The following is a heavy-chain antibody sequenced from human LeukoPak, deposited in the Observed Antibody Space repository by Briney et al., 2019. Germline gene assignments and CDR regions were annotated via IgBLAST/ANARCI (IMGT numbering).Heavy chain of an antibody. V-gene: IGHV4-30-4*01. CDR1: GGSINTADYY. Sequence: SQTLFLTCTVSGGSINTADYYWSWIRQPPGKGLEWIGYIYYSGSTFFNYNASLSSRLTMSLDKSKNQFSLHLSSVTAADSAMYYCARSRSGSYAEFVYWGQGTLVTVSS. D-gene: IGHD3-10*01. J-gene: IGHJ4*02. CDR2: IYYSGST. CDR3: ARSRSGSYAEFVY.